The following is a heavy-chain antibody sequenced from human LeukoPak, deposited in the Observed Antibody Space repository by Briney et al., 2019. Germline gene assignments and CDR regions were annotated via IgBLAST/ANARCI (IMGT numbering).Heavy chain of an antibody. V-gene: IGHV3-66*01. CDR2: IYTGGST. D-gene: IGHD4-11*01. CDR1: GFIVSSSY. J-gene: IGHJ4*02. Sequence: GGSLRLSCAASGFIVSSSYMSWVRQPPGKGLEWVSGIYTGGSTYYADSVQGRFTISRDNSKNTLYLQMNSLRAEDTSVYYCVRGHYSNTLGGQGTLVTVSS. CDR3: VRGHYSNTL.